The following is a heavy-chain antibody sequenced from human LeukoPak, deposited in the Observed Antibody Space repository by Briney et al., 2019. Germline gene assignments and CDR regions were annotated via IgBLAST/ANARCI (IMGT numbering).Heavy chain of an antibody. Sequence: ASVKVSCKTSGYSFTGYYIHWVRQAPGQGLEWMGRINPNSGGPNYGQKFQGTVTMTRDTSTTTVHMELRGLRSEDTAVYYCARDQEGFDYWGQGTVVTVSS. CDR2: INPNSGGP. CDR1: GYSFTGYY. V-gene: IGHV1-2*06. J-gene: IGHJ4*02. CDR3: ARDQEGFDY.